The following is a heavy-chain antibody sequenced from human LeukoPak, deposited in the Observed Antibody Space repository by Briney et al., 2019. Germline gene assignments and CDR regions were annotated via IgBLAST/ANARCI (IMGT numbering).Heavy chain of an antibody. D-gene: IGHD3-3*01. Sequence: TSVKESCKGSGYTFTGYYMHWVRQAPGQGLEWMGWINPNSGSTNYAHNFQGRVTMTRDTSISTAYMELSSLRSEDTAVYSCARDHGGTTMFVDAFDIWGQGTMVTVSS. CDR3: ARDHGGTTMFVDAFDI. CDR1: GYTFTGYY. CDR2: INPNSGST. J-gene: IGHJ3*02. V-gene: IGHV1-2*02.